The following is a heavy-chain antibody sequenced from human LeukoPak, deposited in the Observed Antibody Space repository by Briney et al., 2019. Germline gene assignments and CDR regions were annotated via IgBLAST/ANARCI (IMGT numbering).Heavy chain of an antibody. J-gene: IGHJ4*02. Sequence: PSETLSLTCTVSGYSISSGYYWGWIRQPPGKGLEWIGEINHSGSTNYNPSLKSRVTISVDTSKNQFSLKLSSVTAAGTAVYYCARGPRNKWRWLQWGVGHGGGYYFDYWGQGTLVTVSS. CDR1: GYSISSGYY. D-gene: IGHD5-24*01. CDR2: INHSGST. V-gene: IGHV4-38-2*02. CDR3: ARGPRNKWRWLQWGVGHGGGYYFDY.